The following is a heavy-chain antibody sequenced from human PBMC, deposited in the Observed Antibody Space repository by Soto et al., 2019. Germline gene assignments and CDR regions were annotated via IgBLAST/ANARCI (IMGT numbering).Heavy chain of an antibody. CDR2: ISGSGGST. D-gene: IGHD3-16*02. Sequence: EVQLLESGGGLVQPGGSLRLSCAASGFTFSSYAMSWVRQAPGKGLEWVSAISGSGGSTYYADSVKGRFTISRDNSKNALYLHSNNLRAEDTAVYYCAKDGSISASYRPPGYFDYWGQGTLVTVSS. CDR1: GFTFSSYA. V-gene: IGHV3-23*01. J-gene: IGHJ4*02. CDR3: AKDGSISASYRPPGYFDY.